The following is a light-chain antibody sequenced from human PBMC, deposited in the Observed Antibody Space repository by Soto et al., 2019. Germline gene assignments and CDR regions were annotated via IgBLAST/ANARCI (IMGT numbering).Light chain of an antibody. CDR2: EVN. V-gene: IGLV2-8*01. CDR1: SSDVGNYNS. CDR3: GSYAGNPYF. J-gene: IGLJ1*01. Sequence: QSALTQPPSAPGSPGQSVTISCTGTSSDVGNYNSVSWYQQHPGKAPKLMIYEVNKRPSGVPVRFSGSKSANAASLTVSGLKADSRAVYYCGSYAGNPYFFGTGPKLTVL.